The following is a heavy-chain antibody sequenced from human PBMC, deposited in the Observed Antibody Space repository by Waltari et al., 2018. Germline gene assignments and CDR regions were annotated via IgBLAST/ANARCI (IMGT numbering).Heavy chain of an antibody. Sequence: QVQLQQWGAGLLKPSDTLSLTCGVSTEFFSGYPWIWIRQPPGKGLEWIGEVSGIGGTTYNPSLKSRVTISVDASEKKFSLKLSSVTAADTAVYYCARAFDSGYDSYYFDSWGQGTLVTVSS. CDR2: VSGIGGT. V-gene: IGHV4-34*01. J-gene: IGHJ4*02. D-gene: IGHD5-12*01. CDR1: TEFFSGYP. CDR3: ARAFDSGYDSYYFDS.